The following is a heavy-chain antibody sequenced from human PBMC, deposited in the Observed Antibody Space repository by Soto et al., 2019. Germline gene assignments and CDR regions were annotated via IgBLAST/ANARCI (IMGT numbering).Heavy chain of an antibody. CDR1: GGSINSGGYS. CDR2: IYQSGST. V-gene: IGHV4-30-2*01. J-gene: IGHJ5*02. CDR3: ARDLKEYCSDGKCNWFDP. Sequence: SETLSLTCDVSGGSINSGGYSWSWIRQPPGKGLEWVGYIYQSGSTYYNPSLRSRLTISIDRSKNQISLQVRSATAADAAVYNCARDLKEYCSDGKCNWFDPWGQGTLVTVSS. D-gene: IGHD2-15*01.